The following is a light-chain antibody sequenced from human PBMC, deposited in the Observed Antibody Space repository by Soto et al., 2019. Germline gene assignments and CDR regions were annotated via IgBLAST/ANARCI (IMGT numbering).Light chain of an antibody. J-gene: IGKJ1*01. V-gene: IGKV3-20*01. CDR2: GAS. CDR3: QQYGSSLTWT. CDR1: QSVSSSY. Sequence: EIVLTQSPGTLSLSPGERATLSCRASQSVSSSYLAWYQQKPGQAPRLLIYGASIRPTGIPDRFSGSGSGTDFTLTISRLEPEDFAVYYCQQYGSSLTWTFGQGTKVEIK.